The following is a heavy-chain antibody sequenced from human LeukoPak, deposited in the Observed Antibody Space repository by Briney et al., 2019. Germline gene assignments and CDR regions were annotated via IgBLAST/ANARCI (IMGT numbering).Heavy chain of an antibody. J-gene: IGHJ3*02. V-gene: IGHV3-7*01. D-gene: IGHD4-23*01. CDR1: GFTFTNSW. Sequence: PGGSLRLSCGASGFTFTNSWMTWVPQAPGKGLEWVATIRPDGGETNYVDSVKGRFTLSRDNAKNSLYLQMNSLRAEDTAVYYCARDRCAVYGGDAFDIWGQGTMVTVSS. CDR2: IRPDGGET. CDR3: ARDRCAVYGGDAFDI.